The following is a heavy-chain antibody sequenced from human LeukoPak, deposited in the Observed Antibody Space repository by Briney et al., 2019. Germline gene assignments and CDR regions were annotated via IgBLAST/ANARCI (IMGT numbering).Heavy chain of an antibody. CDR1: GGSFSDYY. J-gene: IGHJ6*03. Sequence: SETLSLTCAVYGGSFSDYYWGWIRQPPGKGLEWIGEIDPSGSTNYSPSLKSRVTISVDTSKNQFSLKLSSVAAADTAVYFCMRVGYRYVINDWSRTGLGAYPTKYYYHMDVWDKGATVTVSS. V-gene: IGHV4-34*01. CDR2: IDPSGST. CDR3: MRVGYRYVINDWSRTGLGAYPTKYYYHMDV. D-gene: IGHD5-18*01.